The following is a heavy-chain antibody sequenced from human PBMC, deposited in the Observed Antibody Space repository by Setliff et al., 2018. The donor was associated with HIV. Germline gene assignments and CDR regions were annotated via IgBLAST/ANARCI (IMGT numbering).Heavy chain of an antibody. CDR1: GGSIISYY. Sequence: ASETLSLTCTVSGGSIISYYWSWIRQPPGKRLEWIGYIYYSGSTTYNPSLKSRVTISVDTSKNQFSLKLSSVTAADTAVYYCARDRLDGYNSGFDYWGQGTLVTVSS. CDR3: ARDRLDGYNSGFDY. CDR2: IYYSGST. D-gene: IGHD5-12*01. J-gene: IGHJ4*02. V-gene: IGHV4-59*01.